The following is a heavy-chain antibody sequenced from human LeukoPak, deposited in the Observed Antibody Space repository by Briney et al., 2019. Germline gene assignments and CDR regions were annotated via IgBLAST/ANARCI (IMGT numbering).Heavy chain of an antibody. V-gene: IGHV1-69*04. CDR3: ARDLEERYCSSTSCLSGGAFDI. D-gene: IGHD2-2*01. CDR2: IIPVLGIA. CDR1: GGTFSSYA. Sequence: SVKVSCKASGGTFSSYAISWVRQAPGQGLEWMGRIIPVLGIANYAQKFQGRVTITADKSTSTAYMELSSLRSEDTAVYYCARDLEERYCSSTSCLSGGAFDIWGQGTMVTVSS. J-gene: IGHJ3*02.